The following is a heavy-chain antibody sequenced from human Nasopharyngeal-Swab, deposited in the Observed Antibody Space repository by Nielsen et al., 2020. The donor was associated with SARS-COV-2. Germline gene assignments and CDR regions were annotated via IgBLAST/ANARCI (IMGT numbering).Heavy chain of an antibody. CDR3: ARAGITMVRGGQDYYFDY. D-gene: IGHD3-10*01. CDR2: IIPIFGTA. V-gene: IGHV1-69*01. J-gene: IGHJ4*02. Sequence: WVGQAPGQGLEWMGGIIPIFGTANYAQKFQGRVTITADEPTSTAYMELSSLRSEDTAVYYCARAGITMVRGGQDYYFDYWGQGTLVTVSS.